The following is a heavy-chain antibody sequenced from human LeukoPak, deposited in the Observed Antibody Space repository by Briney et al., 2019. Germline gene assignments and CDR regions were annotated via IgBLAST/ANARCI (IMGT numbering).Heavy chain of an antibody. D-gene: IGHD2-15*01. V-gene: IGHV4-30-4*01. CDR2: IHYSGST. CDR3: ARGELLYDS. J-gene: IGHJ4*02. CDR1: GGSFSSADNY. Sequence: NPSETLSLTCTVSGGSFSSADNYCSWIRQAPGKGLEWIGYIHYSGSTFYSPSLKSRVTMSVDTSKNQFSLKLNSVTAADTAVYYCARGELLYDSWGQGTLVTVSS.